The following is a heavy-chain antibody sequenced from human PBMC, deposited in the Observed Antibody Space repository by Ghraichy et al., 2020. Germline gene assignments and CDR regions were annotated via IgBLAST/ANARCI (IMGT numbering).Heavy chain of an antibody. V-gene: IGHV3-23*01. CDR1: GFTFSNYG. D-gene: IGHD3-3*01. J-gene: IGHJ6*03. CDR3: VKAWIFGVIPDSYMDV. CDR2: MSGDTGFT. Sequence: GGSLRLSCASSGFTFSNYGMTWVRQAPGKGLEWVSGMSGDTGFTVYADSVKGRFTISRDNSRDTLFLQMNSLRAEDTAVYYCVKAWIFGVIPDSYMDVWGKGTTVTVSS.